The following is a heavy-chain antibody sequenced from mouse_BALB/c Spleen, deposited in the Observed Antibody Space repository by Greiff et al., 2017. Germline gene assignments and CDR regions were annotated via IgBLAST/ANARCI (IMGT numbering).Heavy chain of an antibody. CDR1: GFTFSSYT. CDR2: ISNGGGST. D-gene: IGHD2-3*01. V-gene: IGHV5-12-2*01. J-gene: IGHJ4*01. CDR3: ARRGWLLRGAMDY. Sequence: EVMLVESGGGLVQPGGSLKLSCAASGFTFSSYTMSWVRQTPEKRLEWVAYISNGGGSTYYPDTVKGRFTISRDNAKNTLYLQMSSLKSEDTAMYYCARRGWLLRGAMDYWGQGTSVTVSS.